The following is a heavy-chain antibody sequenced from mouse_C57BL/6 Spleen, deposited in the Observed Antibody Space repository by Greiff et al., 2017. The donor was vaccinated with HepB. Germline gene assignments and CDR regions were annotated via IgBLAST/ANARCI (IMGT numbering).Heavy chain of an antibody. CDR1: GYTFTDYE. CDR2: IDPETGGT. D-gene: IGHD1-1*01. V-gene: IGHV1-15*01. J-gene: IGHJ2*01. Sequence: ESGAELVRPGASVTLSCKASGYTFTDYEMHWVKQTPVHGLEWIGAIDPETGGTAYNQKFKGKAILTADKASSTAYMELRSLTSEDSAVYYCTRSVHYGSSLFDYWGQGTTLTVSS. CDR3: TRSVHYGSSLFDY.